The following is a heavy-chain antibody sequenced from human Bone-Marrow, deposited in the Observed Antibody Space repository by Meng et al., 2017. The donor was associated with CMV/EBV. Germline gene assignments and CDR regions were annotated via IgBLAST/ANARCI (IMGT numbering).Heavy chain of an antibody. V-gene: IGHV3-53*01. D-gene: IGHD6-13*01. CDR3: ARAPSISTWFY. CDR2: IYSGGST. CDR1: GFTVSSNY. Sequence: GGSLRLSCAASGFTVSSNYMSWVRQAPGKGLEWVSVIYSGGSTYYADSVKGRFTISRDNSKNTLYLQMNSLRAEDTAVYYCARAPSISTWFYWGQGTLVTVSS. J-gene: IGHJ4*02.